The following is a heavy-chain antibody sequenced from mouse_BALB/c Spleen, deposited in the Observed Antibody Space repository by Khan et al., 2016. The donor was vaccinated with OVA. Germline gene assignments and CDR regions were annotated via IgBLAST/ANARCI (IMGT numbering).Heavy chain of an antibody. V-gene: IGHV3-2*02. CDR2: ISYSGNT. J-gene: IGHJ2*02. CDR1: GYSITSDYA. D-gene: IGHD1-1*01. CDR3: ARVYGGDFDY. Sequence: EVQLQESGPGLVKPSQSLSLTCTVTGYSITSDYAWNWTRQFPGNKLEWMGFISYSGNTKYNPSLKSRFSITRDTSKNQFFLQLNSVTTEETATYYCARVYGGDFDYWGQGTSLTVSS.